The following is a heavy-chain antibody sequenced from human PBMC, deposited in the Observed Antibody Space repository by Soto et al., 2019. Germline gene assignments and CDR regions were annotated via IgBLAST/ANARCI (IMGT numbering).Heavy chain of an antibody. Sequence: SETLSLTCTVSGGSISSGGYYWSWIRQHPGKGLEWIGYIYYSGSTYYNPSLKSRVTISVDTSKNQLSLKLSSVTAEDTAVYYCARNLWFGEFVYWGQGTLVTVSS. V-gene: IGHV4-31*03. CDR3: ARNLWFGEFVY. D-gene: IGHD3-10*01. CDR1: GGSISSGGYY. CDR2: IYYSGST. J-gene: IGHJ4*02.